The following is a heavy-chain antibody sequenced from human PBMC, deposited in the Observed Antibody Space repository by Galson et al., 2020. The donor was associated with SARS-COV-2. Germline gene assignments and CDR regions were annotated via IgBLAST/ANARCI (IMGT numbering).Heavy chain of an antibody. D-gene: IGHD3-3*01. J-gene: IGHJ5*02. Sequence: GGSLRLSCAASGFTFSNAWMSWVRQAPGKGLEWVGRIKSKTDGGTTDYAAPVKGRFTISRDDSKNTLYLQMNSLKTEDTAVYYCTTYGITIFGVVNNWFDPWGQGTLVTVSS. V-gene: IGHV3-15*01. CDR3: TTYGITIFGVVNNWFDP. CDR1: GFTFSNAW. CDR2: IKSKTDGGTT.